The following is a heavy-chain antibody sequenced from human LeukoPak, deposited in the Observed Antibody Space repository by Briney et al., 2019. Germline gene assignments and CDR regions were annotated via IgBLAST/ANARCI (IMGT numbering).Heavy chain of an antibody. D-gene: IGHD2-21*02. CDR2: IYPGDSDT. J-gene: IGHJ6*03. V-gene: IGHV5-51*01. Sequence: GESLKISCEGSGYSFTSYWIGWVRQMPGKGLEWMGIIYPGDSDTRYSPSFQGQVTISADTAISPAYLQWSSLKASDTAMYYCARRSTAYCGGDCYSGARYYYYMDVWGKGTTVTVSS. CDR3: ARRSTAYCGGDCYSGARYYYYMDV. CDR1: GYSFTSYW.